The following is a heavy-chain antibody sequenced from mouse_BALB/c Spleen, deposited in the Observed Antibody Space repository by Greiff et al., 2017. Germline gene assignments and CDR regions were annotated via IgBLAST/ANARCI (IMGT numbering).Heavy chain of an antibody. V-gene: IGHV3-8*02. CDR2: ISYSGST. J-gene: IGHJ4*01. Sequence: EVQLQESGPSLVKPSQTLSLSCSVTGDSITSGYWNWIRKFPGNKLEYMGYISYSGSTYYNPSLKSRISITRDTSKNQYYLQLNSVTTEDTATYYCARYPHYYGSSYDYAMDYWGQGTSVTVSS. D-gene: IGHD1-1*01. CDR1: GDSITSGY. CDR3: ARYPHYYGSSYDYAMDY.